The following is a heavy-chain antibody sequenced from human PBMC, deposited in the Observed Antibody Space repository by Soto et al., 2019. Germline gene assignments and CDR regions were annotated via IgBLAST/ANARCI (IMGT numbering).Heavy chain of an antibody. Sequence: EVQLVESGGGLIQPAGSLRLSCAASGFSVSANYMNWVRQAPGKGLQWVSLLYAGGATFYADSVKCRFTISRDSSKNTLYLQIDRLRVEDTAVYYCATQRTIVYGDPNEALDIWGQGTVVSVSS. D-gene: IGHD4-17*01. V-gene: IGHV3-53*01. CDR3: ATQRTIVYGDPNEALDI. CDR2: LYAGGAT. J-gene: IGHJ3*02. CDR1: GFSVSANY.